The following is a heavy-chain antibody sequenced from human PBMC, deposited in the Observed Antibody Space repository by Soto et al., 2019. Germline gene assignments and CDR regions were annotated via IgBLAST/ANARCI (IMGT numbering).Heavy chain of an antibody. V-gene: IGHV1-18*01. CDR1: GYTFTSSG. CDR3: TGNYDSSGIVRPFSI. D-gene: IGHD3-22*01. CDR2: ISAFNGNT. Sequence: ASVKVSCKASGYTFTSSGISWVRQAPGQGLEWMGWISAFNGNTYYAQKLQGRVTMTTDTSTSTAYMELRSLRSDDTAVYYCTGNYDSSGIVRPFSIGGQGTRVTVSS. J-gene: IGHJ4*02.